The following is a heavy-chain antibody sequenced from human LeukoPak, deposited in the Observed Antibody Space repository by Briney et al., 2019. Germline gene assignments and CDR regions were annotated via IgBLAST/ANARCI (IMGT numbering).Heavy chain of an antibody. CDR3: AKMQGYFDY. J-gene: IGHJ4*02. CDR1: GLTFSSYG. CDR2: ITGDGTTT. V-gene: IGHV3-23*01. Sequence: GGSLRLSCEASGLTFSSYGVSWVRQAPGKGLQWVSAITGDGTTTYYADSVKGRFTISRDNSKNMLYLQMSSLRADDTAVYYCAKMQGYFDYWGQGTLVPVSS.